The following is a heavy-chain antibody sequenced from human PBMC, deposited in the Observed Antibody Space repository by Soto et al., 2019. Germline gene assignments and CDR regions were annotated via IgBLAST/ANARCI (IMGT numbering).Heavy chain of an antibody. J-gene: IGHJ5*02. V-gene: IGHV3-74*01. CDR1: GFPFDYYW. D-gene: IGHD1-26*01. CDR3: ARVATGSYNWFDP. Sequence: GGSLRLSCAASGFPFDYYWMHWVRQAPGKGLVWVSRINTDGSRTNYADSVKGRFTISRDNAKNTLYLQMNSLRAEDTAVYYCARVATGSYNWFDPWGQGTQVTVSS. CDR2: INTDGSRT.